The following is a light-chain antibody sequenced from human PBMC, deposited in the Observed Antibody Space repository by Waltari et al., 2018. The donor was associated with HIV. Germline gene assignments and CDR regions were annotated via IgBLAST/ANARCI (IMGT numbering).Light chain of an antibody. CDR2: YDS. V-gene: IGLV3-21*04. CDR3: QVWDNISDHWV. J-gene: IGLJ3*02. Sequence: SYVLTQPPSVSVAPGKTARITCGGNNIGGKTVHWYQQKSGQAPVLVIYYDSDRPSGIPERFSGSNSGNTATLTISRVEAGDEADYYCQVWDNISDHWVFGGGTKLTVL. CDR1: NIGGKT.